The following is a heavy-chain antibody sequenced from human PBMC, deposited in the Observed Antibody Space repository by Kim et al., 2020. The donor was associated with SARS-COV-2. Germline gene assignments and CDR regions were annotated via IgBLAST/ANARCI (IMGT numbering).Heavy chain of an antibody. CDR3: ARGQTTFAP. V-gene: IGHV4-31*03. J-gene: IGHJ5*02. CDR2: IHYSGST. Sequence: SETLSLTCTVSGDSIISSTYYWTWVRQHPGKGLEWIGNIHYSGSTYYNPSLKSRVTMSLDTSKSQFSLELSSVTAADTAVYYCARGQTTFAPWGQGTLVTVSS. CDR1: GDSIISSTYY. D-gene: IGHD1-7*01.